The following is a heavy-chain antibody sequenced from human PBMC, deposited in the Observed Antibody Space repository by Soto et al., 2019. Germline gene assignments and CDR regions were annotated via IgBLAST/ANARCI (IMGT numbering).Heavy chain of an antibody. Sequence: EVQLVESGGGLVKPGGSLRLSCAASGFTFSSYSMNLVRHAPGKGLEWVSSISSSSSYIYYAASVKGRFTISRANAKKAMYLQMDSLRAEDTAVYYCARDPVLSVLYCSGGSCSGALDYWGQGTLVTVSS. CDR3: ARDPVLSVLYCSGGSCSGALDY. CDR1: GFTFSSYS. V-gene: IGHV3-21*01. J-gene: IGHJ4*02. D-gene: IGHD2-15*01. CDR2: ISSSSSYI.